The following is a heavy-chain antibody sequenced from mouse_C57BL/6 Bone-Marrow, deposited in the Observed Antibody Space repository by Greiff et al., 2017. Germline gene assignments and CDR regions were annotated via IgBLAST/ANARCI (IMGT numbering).Heavy chain of an antibody. J-gene: IGHJ1*03. D-gene: IGHD2-1*01. CDR2: IDPSDSYT. CDR1: GYTFTSYW. Sequence: VQLQQSGAELVKPGASVKLSCKASGYTFTSYWMQWVKQRPGQGLEWIGEIDPSDSYTNYNQKFKGKATLTVDTSSSTAYMQLSSLTSEDSAVYYCAREIEGNYAYWYFDVWGTGTTVTVSS. V-gene: IGHV1-50*01. CDR3: AREIEGNYAYWYFDV.